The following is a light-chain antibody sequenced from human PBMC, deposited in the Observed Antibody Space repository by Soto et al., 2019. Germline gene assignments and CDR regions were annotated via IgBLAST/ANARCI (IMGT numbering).Light chain of an antibody. CDR2: DVS. CDR3: QQYSSYWT. V-gene: IGKV1-5*01. Sequence: DIQMTQSPSALSASVGDTVTSTCRASQSVSGWLAWYQQKPGKAPKLLIYDVSALPRGVPPRFSGSGSGTEFTLTISRLQPDDFATYYCQQYSSYWTFGQGTKVDI. CDR1: QSVSGW. J-gene: IGKJ1*01.